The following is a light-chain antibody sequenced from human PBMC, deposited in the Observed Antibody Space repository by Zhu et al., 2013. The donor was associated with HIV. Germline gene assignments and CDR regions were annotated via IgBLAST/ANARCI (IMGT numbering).Light chain of an antibody. V-gene: IGKV4-1*01. CDR3: HQYYRTPQT. J-gene: IGKJ1*01. Sequence: DFVMTQSPGSLAVSLGERATINCKSSQSVLYSSNNKNYLAWYQQRPGQPPKLLIFWASTRESGVPDRFSGSGSGTDFTLTISSLQAEDVAVYYCHQYYRTPQTFGQGTKVEVK. CDR2: WAS. CDR1: QSVLYSSNNKNY.